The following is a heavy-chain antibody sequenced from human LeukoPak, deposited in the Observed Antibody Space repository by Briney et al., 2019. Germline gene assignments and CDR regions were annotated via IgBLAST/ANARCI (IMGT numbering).Heavy chain of an antibody. D-gene: IGHD6-19*01. CDR1: GSTFSSYG. CDR2: ISYDGSNK. J-gene: IGHJ3*02. CDR3: AKDSGIAVAGTLRAFDI. Sequence: GGSLRLSCAASGSTFSSYGMYWVRQAPGKGLEWVAVISYDGSNKYFADSVKGRFTISRDNSKNTLYLQMNSLRAEDTAVYYCAKDSGIAVAGTLRAFDIWGQGTMVTVSS. V-gene: IGHV3-30*18.